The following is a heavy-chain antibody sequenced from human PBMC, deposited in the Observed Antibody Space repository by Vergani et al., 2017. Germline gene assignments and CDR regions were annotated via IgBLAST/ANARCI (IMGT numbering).Heavy chain of an antibody. CDR2: ISSSSSYI. CDR1: GFTFSSYA. V-gene: IGHV3-21*01. CDR3: AREPGGSYSGYYYYYYMDV. Sequence: EVQLLESGGGLVQPGGSLRLSCAASGFTFSSYAMSWVRQAPGKGLEWVSSISSSSSYIYYADSVKGRFTISRDNAKNSLYLQMNSLRAEDTAVYYCAREPGGSYSGYYYYYYMDVWGKGTTVTVSS. J-gene: IGHJ6*03. D-gene: IGHD1-26*01.